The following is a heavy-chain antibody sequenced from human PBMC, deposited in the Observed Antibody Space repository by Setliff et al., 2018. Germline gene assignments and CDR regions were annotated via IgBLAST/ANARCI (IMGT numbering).Heavy chain of an antibody. CDR2: IYYRGST. CDR3: ARVAGSTSVSITTLWYFDL. D-gene: IGHD3-22*01. CDR1: GDSIGSGDYY. Sequence: NPSETLSLTCTVSGDSIGSGDYYWSWIRQSPGKGLEWIGHIYYRGSTYYNPSLRSRLAMSIDTSNNQFSLKLSSVTAADTAVYYCARVAGSTSVSITTLWYFDLWGRGILVTVSS. J-gene: IGHJ2*01. V-gene: IGHV4-30-4*08.